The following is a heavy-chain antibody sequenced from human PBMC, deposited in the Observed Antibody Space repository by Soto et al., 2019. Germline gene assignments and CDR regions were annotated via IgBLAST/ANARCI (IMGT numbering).Heavy chain of an antibody. CDR2: IIPIFGTA. D-gene: IGHD3-22*01. V-gene: IGHV1-69*06. CDR1: GGTFSSYA. J-gene: IGHJ3*02. Sequence: SVKVSCKASGGTFSSYAISWVRQAPGQGLEWMGGIIPIFGTANYAQKFQGRVTITADKSTSTAYMELSSLRSEDTAVYYCASDTPRTYYYDSSGAFDIWGQGTMVTVSS. CDR3: ASDTPRTYYYDSSGAFDI.